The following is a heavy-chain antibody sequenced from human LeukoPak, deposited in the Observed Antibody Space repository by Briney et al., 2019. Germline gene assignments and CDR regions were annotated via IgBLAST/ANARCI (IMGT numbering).Heavy chain of an antibody. D-gene: IGHD2-21*02. J-gene: IGHJ4*02. Sequence: GGSLRLSCAASGFTFSSYAMQWVRRAPARRVEWGAVISYDGSNKYYADSVKGRFTISRDNSKNTLYLQMNSLRAEDTAVYYCARDGMHIVVVTAPYYFDYWGQGTLVTVSS. CDR3: ARDGMHIVVVTAPYYFDY. CDR1: GFTFSSYA. CDR2: ISYDGSNK. V-gene: IGHV3-30-3*01.